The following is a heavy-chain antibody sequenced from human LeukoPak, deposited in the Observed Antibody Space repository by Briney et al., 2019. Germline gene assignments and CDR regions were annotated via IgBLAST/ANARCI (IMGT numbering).Heavy chain of an antibody. V-gene: IGHV3-11*06. CDR2: ISSSSSYT. CDR1: GFTFSDYY. Sequence: GGSLRLSCAASGFTFSDYYMTWIRQAPGKGLEWVSYISSSSSYTNYADSVKGRFTISRDNAKNSLYVQMNSLRAEDTAVYYCARGGGSSSAYFDYWGQGTLVNVSS. J-gene: IGHJ4*02. CDR3: ARGGGSSSAYFDY. D-gene: IGHD6-6*01.